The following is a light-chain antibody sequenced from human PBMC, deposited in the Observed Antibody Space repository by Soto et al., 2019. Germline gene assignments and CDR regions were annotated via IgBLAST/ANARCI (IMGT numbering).Light chain of an antibody. CDR3: QQYDSSLT. V-gene: IGKV3-20*01. CDR2: GAS. J-gene: IGKJ4*01. Sequence: EIVLTQSPGTLSLSPGDRATLSCRASQSVSSSYLAWYQQKPGQAPRLLIYGASSRATGISDRFSGSGSGTDFTLTISRLEPEDFAVYYCQQYDSSLTFGGGTKVEIK. CDR1: QSVSSSY.